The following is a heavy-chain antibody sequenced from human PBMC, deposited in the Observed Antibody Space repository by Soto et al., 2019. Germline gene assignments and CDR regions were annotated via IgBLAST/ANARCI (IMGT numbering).Heavy chain of an antibody. J-gene: IGHJ4*02. Sequence: SETLSLTCAVYGGSFSGYYWSWIRHPPGKGLEWIGEINHSGSTNYNPSLKSRVTISVDTSKNQFSLKLSSVTAADTAVYYCALVRVGATLYFDYWGQGTLVTVSS. D-gene: IGHD1-26*01. CDR1: GGSFSGYY. CDR2: INHSGST. CDR3: ALVRVGATLYFDY. V-gene: IGHV4-34*01.